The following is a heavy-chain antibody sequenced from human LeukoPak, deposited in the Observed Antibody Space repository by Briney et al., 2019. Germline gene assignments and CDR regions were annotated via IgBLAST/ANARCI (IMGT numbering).Heavy chain of an antibody. Sequence: SVKVSCKASGGSFSSYAISWVRQAPGQGLEWMGRIIPIFGTANYAQKFQGRVTITTDESTSTAYMELSSLRSEDTAVYYCARDHRYYYDSSGYYYLYWGQGTLVTVSS. CDR3: ARDHRYYYDSSGYYYLY. CDR2: IIPIFGTA. D-gene: IGHD3-22*01. J-gene: IGHJ4*02. CDR1: GGSFSSYA. V-gene: IGHV1-69*05.